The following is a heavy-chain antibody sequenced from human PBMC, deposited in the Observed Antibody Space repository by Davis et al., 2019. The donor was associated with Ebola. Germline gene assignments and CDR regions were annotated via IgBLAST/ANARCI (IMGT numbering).Heavy chain of an antibody. J-gene: IGHJ6*02. Sequence: MPSETLSLTCTVSGDSISSGTYYWGWIRQPPGEGLEWIGSINYSGNTYYNPSLKSRVTVSVDTSKNQFSLKLCSVTAADTAVYYCARHPSMDVWGQGTTVTVSS. V-gene: IGHV4-39*01. CDR3: ARHPSMDV. CDR2: INYSGNT. CDR1: GDSISSGTYY.